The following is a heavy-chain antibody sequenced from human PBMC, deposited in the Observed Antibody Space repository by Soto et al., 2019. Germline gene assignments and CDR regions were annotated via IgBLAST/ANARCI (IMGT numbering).Heavy chain of an antibody. CDR1: GFTVSSNY. V-gene: IGHV3-66*01. CDR2: IYSGGST. D-gene: IGHD6-13*01. J-gene: IGHJ5*02. CDR3: ARDQQQLVEGFDP. Sequence: PGGSLRLSCAASGFTVSSNYMSCVRQAPGKGLEWVSVIYSGGSTYYADSVKGRFTISRDNSKNTLYLQMNSLRAEDTAVYYCARDQQQLVEGFDPWGQGTLVTVSS.